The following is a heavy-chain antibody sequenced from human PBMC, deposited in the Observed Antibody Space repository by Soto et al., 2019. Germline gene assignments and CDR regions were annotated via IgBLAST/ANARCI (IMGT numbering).Heavy chain of an antibody. CDR2: IIPIFGTA. CDR1: GGTFSSYS. V-gene: IGHV1-69*13. Sequence: SVKVSCKASGGTFSSYSISWVRQAPGQGLEWMGGIIPIFGTANYAQKFQGRVTITADESTSTAYMELSSLRSEDTAVYYCASGPDYYDSSGYYYNWFDPWGQGTLVTVSS. CDR3: ASGPDYYDSSGYYYNWFDP. J-gene: IGHJ5*02. D-gene: IGHD3-22*01.